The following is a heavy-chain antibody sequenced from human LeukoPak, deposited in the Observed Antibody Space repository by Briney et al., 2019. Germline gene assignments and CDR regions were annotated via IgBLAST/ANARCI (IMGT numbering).Heavy chain of an antibody. Sequence: GRSLRLSCAASGFTFSAYGMHWVRQAPGKGLEWVAIIWYDGTNKYYTDSVKGRFTISRDNSKNTLYLQMNSLRAEDTALYYCAKDNRGGWSGYFDYWGQGTLVTVSS. CDR1: GFTFSAYG. J-gene: IGHJ4*02. CDR2: IWYDGTNK. D-gene: IGHD6-19*01. CDR3: AKDNRGGWSGYFDY. V-gene: IGHV3-33*06.